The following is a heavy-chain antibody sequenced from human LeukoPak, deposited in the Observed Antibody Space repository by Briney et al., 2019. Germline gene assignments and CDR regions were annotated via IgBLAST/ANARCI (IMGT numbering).Heavy chain of an antibody. Sequence: GGSLRLSCSASGFAFSTYAMHWVRQAPGKGLEWVAVISYDGSYKDYGDPVKGRFTLSRDNSKSTVFLEMSSLRAEDTAVYHCARARLQWEVRYPRFDSWGQGTLVAVSS. J-gene: IGHJ4*02. D-gene: IGHD1-26*01. V-gene: IGHV3-30*03. CDR2: ISYDGSYK. CDR1: GFAFSTYA. CDR3: ARARLQWEVRYPRFDS.